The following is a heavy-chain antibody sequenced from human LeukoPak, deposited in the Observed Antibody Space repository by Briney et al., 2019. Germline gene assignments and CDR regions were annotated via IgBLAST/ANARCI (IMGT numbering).Heavy chain of an antibody. CDR2: LSNSGNT. J-gene: IGHJ4*02. CDR1: GASISSGDLH. CDR3: ARLSYRRFDY. Sequence: KPSETLSLTCTVSGASISSGDLHWAWIRQPPGKGLEWIGSLSNSGNTYYNASLKTRVTISVDTSKNQFSLSLNSVTAADTAVYYCARLSYRRFDYWGQGTLVTVSS. D-gene: IGHD4-11*01. V-gene: IGHV4-39*01.